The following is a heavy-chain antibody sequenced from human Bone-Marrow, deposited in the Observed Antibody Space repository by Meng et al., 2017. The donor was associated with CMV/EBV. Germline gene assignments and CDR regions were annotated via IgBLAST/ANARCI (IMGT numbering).Heavy chain of an antibody. D-gene: IGHD3-22*01. Sequence: GESLKISCAASGFTFSSYAMSWVRQAPGKGLEWVSVIYSGGSSTYYADSVKGRFTISRDNSKDTLYLQMNSLRAEDTAVYYCAKDSSGYYGCTDYWGQGTLVTVSS. CDR3: AKDSSGYYGCTDY. J-gene: IGHJ4*02. CDR1: GFTFSSYA. V-gene: IGHV3-23*03. CDR2: IYSGGSST.